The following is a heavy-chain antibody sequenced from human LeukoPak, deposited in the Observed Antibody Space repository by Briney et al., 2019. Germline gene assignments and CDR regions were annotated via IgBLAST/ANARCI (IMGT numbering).Heavy chain of an antibody. CDR2: ISGSGGTT. J-gene: IGHJ5*02. CDR3: AKDPGVHWFDP. V-gene: IGHV3-23*01. D-gene: IGHD3-10*01. CDR1: GFTFSNCA. Sequence: GGSLRLSCAASGFTFSNCAMSWVRQAPGKGLEWVSAISGSGGTTYYADSVKGRFTISRDNSKNTLYLQMNSLRAEDTAVYYCAKDPGVHWFDPWGQGTLVTVSS.